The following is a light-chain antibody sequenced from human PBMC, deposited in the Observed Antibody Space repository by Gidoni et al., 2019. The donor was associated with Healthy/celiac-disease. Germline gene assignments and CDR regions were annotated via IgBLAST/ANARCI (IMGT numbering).Light chain of an antibody. CDR1: QSISSY. Sequence: DIQMTQSSSSLSASVGDRVTITCRASQSISSYLNWYQQKPGKAPKLLIYAASSLQSGVPSRFSGSGSGTDFTLTISSLQPEDFATYYCQQSYSTPSTFGQXTKLEIK. V-gene: IGKV1-39*01. J-gene: IGKJ2*02. CDR3: QQSYSTPST. CDR2: AAS.